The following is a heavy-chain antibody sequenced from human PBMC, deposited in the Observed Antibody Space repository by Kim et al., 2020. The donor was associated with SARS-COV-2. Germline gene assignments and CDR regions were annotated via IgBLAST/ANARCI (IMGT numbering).Heavy chain of an antibody. CDR1: GFTFSSYW. CDR2: IKQDGSEK. V-gene: IGHV3-7*01. J-gene: IGHJ4*02. Sequence: GGSLRLSCAASGFTFSSYWMSWVRQAPGKGLEWVANIKQDGSEKYYVDSVKGRFTISRDNAKNSLYLQMNSLRAEDTAVYYCARGRGSGWYRAHGYFDYWGQGTLVTVSS. CDR3: ARGRGSGWYRAHGYFDY. D-gene: IGHD6-19*01.